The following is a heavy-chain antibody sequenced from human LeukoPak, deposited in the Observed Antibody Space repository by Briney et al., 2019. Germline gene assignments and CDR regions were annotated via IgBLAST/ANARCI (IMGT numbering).Heavy chain of an antibody. J-gene: IGHJ4*02. CDR1: GFTFDDYA. Sequence: AGGSLRLSCAASGFTFDDYAMHWVRQAPGKGLEWVSGISWNSGSIGYAVSVKGRFTISRDNAKNSLYLQMNSLRAEDTALYYCAKGGAYYYGSGSYHFDYWGQGTLVTVSS. CDR3: AKGGAYYYGSGSYHFDY. D-gene: IGHD3-10*01. V-gene: IGHV3-9*01. CDR2: ISWNSGSI.